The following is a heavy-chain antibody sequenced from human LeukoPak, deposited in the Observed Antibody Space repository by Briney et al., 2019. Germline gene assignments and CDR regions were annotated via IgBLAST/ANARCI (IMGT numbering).Heavy chain of an antibody. CDR1: GYTFTGYY. Sequence: ASVKVSCKASGYTFTGYYMHWVRQAPGQGLEWMGWINPNSGGTNYAQKFQGRVTMTRDTSISTAYMELSRLRSDDTAVYYRATAEHSQTTTVLNWFDPWGQGTLVTVSS. CDR2: INPNSGGT. CDR3: ATAEHSQTTTVLNWFDP. D-gene: IGHD4-11*01. V-gene: IGHV1-2*02. J-gene: IGHJ5*02.